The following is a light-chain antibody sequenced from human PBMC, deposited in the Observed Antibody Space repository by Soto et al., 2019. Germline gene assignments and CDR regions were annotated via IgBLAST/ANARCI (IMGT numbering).Light chain of an antibody. CDR1: SSNIGFSKF. V-gene: IGLV2-14*01. CDR2: EVT. CDR3: SSYTNVTTWV. Sequence: QSVLTQPASVSGSPGQSIIISCTGTSSNIGFSKFVSWYQQHPDKAPKLIIYEVTNRPSGVSNRFSGSKSDNTASLTISGLQAEDEADYYCSSYTNVTTWVFGGGTKLTVL. J-gene: IGLJ3*02.